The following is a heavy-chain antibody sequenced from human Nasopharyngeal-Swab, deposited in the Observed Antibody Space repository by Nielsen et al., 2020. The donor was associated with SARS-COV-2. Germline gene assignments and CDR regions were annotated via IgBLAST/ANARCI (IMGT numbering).Heavy chain of an antibody. V-gene: IGHV1-58*01. J-gene: IGHJ6*02. D-gene: IGHD2-15*01. CDR1: GFTFTSSA. Sequence: SVKVSCKASGFTFTSSAVQWVRQARGQRLEWIGWIVVGSGNTNYAQKFQERVTITRDMSTSTAYMELSSPRSEDTAVYYCAADVVVVRGMDVWGQGTTVTVSS. CDR3: AADVVVVRGMDV. CDR2: IVVGSGNT.